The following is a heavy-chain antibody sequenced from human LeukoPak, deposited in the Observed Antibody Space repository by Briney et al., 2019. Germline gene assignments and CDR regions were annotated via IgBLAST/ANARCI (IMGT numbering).Heavy chain of an antibody. D-gene: IGHD3-3*01. Sequence: PWASVKVSCKASGGTFSSYAISWVRQAPGQGLEWMGGIIPIFGTANYAQKFQGRVTITTDESTSTAYMELSSLRSEDTAVYYCARVNILEWPRITTSYYYYMDVWGKGTTVTVSS. J-gene: IGHJ6*03. V-gene: IGHV1-69*05. CDR2: IIPIFGTA. CDR1: GGTFSSYA. CDR3: ARVNILEWPRITTSYYYYMDV.